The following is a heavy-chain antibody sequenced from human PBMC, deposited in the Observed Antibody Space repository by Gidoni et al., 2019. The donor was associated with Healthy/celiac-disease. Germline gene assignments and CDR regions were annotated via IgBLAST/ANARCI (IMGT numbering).Heavy chain of an antibody. CDR1: GFTFDDYA. D-gene: IGHD2-15*01. CDR3: AKDRDIVVVVAVPGRDYGMDV. J-gene: IGHJ6*02. CDR2: ISGDGGST. Sequence: EVQLVESGGGVVQPGGSLRLSCAASGFTFDDYAMHWVRQAPGKGLEWVALISGDGGSTYYADSVKGRFTISRDNSKNSLYLQMNSLRTEDTALYYCAKDRDIVVVVAVPGRDYGMDVWGQGTTVTVSS. V-gene: IGHV3-43*02.